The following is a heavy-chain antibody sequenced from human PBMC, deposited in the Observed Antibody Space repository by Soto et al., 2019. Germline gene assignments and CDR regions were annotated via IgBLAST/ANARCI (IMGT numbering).Heavy chain of an antibody. CDR3: ARDLGTAAVQWFDP. J-gene: IGHJ5*02. CDR1: GGSISSYY. D-gene: IGHD6-13*01. V-gene: IGHV4-4*07. CDR2: IYTSGGT. Sequence: SETLSLTCTVSGGSISSYYRSWIRQPAGKGLEWIGRIYTSGGTNYNPSLKSRVTMSVDTSKNQFSLKLSSVTAADTAVYYCARDLGTAAVQWFDPWGQGTLVTVSS.